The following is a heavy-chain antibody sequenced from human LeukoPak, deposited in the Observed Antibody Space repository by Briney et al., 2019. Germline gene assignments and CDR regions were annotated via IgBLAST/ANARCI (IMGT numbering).Heavy chain of an antibody. CDR2: IYSGGST. Sequence: PGGSLRLSCAVSGFVVSSNYMSCVRQAPGKGLEWVSVIYSGGSTYYADPVKGRFTISRDTSENQLYLQINSLRAEDTAMYYCARSVRGLTWYFDLWGRGTLVTVSS. J-gene: IGHJ2*01. D-gene: IGHD3-10*01. CDR3: ARSVRGLTWYFDL. V-gene: IGHV3-53*01. CDR1: GFVVSSNY.